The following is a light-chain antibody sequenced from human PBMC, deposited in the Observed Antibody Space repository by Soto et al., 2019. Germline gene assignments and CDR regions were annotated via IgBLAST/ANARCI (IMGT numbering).Light chain of an antibody. CDR1: QSVSSY. J-gene: IGKJ1*01. Sequence: IVLTQSPATLSLSPGERATLSCRASQSVSSYLAWYQQRPGQAPRLLIYDASNRATGIPARFSGSGSGTDFTLTISRLEPEDFAVYYCQQYGSSPGTFGQGTKVDI. CDR3: QQYGSSPGT. V-gene: IGKV3-20*01. CDR2: DAS.